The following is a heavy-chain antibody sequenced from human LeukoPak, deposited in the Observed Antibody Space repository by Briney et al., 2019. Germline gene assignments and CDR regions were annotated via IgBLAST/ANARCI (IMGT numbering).Heavy chain of an antibody. V-gene: IGHV4-59*01. Sequence: SETLSLTCSVSSGSISRYYWSWIRQPPGKGLEWIGYIYYSGGTNYNPSFKSRVTISVDTSKNQFSLKLTSVTAADTAVYYCASCDYYDGSGYAFEIWGQGTMVTVSS. J-gene: IGHJ3*02. CDR1: SGSISRYY. CDR2: IYYSGGT. D-gene: IGHD3-22*01. CDR3: ASCDYYDGSGYAFEI.